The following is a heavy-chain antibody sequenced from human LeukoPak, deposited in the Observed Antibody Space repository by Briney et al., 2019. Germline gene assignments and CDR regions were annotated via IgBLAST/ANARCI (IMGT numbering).Heavy chain of an antibody. J-gene: IGHJ4*02. CDR2: IWYDGSNK. D-gene: IGHD3-22*01. Sequence: PGGSLRLSCAASGFTFSSYAMNWVRQAPGKGLEWVAVIWYDGSNKYYADSVKGRFTISGDNSKNTLYLQMNSLRAEDTAVYYCARLSANSSAYFFDYWGQGTLVTVSS. V-gene: IGHV3-33*08. CDR1: GFTFSSYA. CDR3: ARLSANSSAYFFDY.